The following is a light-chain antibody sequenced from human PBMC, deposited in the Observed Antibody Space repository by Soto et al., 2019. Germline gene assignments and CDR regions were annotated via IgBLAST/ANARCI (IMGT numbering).Light chain of an antibody. V-gene: IGLV1-40*01. Sequence: QSVLTQPPSVSGAPGQRVTLSCTGNSSNLGAGYDVHWYQQLPGAAPKLVIFGNRNRPSGVPERFSGSKSGTSASLAITGLQAEDEADYYCQSSDSRLSGSDVFGTGTKLTVL. CDR3: QSSDSRLSGSDV. J-gene: IGLJ1*01. CDR2: GNR. CDR1: SSNLGAGYD.